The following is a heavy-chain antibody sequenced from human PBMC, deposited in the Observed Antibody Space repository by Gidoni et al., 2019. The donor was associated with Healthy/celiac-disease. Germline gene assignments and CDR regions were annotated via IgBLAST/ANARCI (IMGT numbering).Heavy chain of an antibody. CDR3: ARDQRIAADEDAFDI. V-gene: IGHV4-4*02. D-gene: IGHD6-13*01. CDR2: ST. Sequence: STNYNPSLKSRVTISVDKSKNQFSLKLSSVTAADTAVYYCARDQRIAADEDAFDIWGQGTMVTVSS. J-gene: IGHJ3*02.